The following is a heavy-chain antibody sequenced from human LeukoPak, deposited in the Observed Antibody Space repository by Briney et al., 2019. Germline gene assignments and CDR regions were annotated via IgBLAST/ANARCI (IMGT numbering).Heavy chain of an antibody. CDR2: INHSGST. CDR3: ARVRIRGMITFGGVIAPIDY. J-gene: IGHJ4*02. V-gene: IGHV4-34*01. Sequence: SETLSLTCAVYGGSFSGYYWSWIRQPPGKGLEWIGEINHSGSTNYNPSLKSRVTISVDTSKNQFSLKRSSVTAADTAVYYCARVRIRGMITFGGVIAPIDYWGQGTLVTVSS. D-gene: IGHD3-16*02. CDR1: GGSFSGYY.